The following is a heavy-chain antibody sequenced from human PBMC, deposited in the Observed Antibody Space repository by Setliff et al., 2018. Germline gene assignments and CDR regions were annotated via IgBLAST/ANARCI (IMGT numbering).Heavy chain of an antibody. V-gene: IGHV1-46*01. Sequence: GASVKVSCKTSGYSFTGYYMHWVRQAPGQGLEWMGIIHTGGGSASYAQKFQGRVTLSVDDSATTAYMDLRSLKLEDTAVYFCARELRSPFWHIDSWGQGTLVTVSS. CDR2: IHTGGGSA. CDR3: ARELRSPFWHIDS. CDR1: GYSFTGYY. D-gene: IGHD3-3*01. J-gene: IGHJ4*02.